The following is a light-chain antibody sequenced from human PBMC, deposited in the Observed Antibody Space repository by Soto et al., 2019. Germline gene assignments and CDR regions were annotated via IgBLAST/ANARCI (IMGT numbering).Light chain of an antibody. CDR2: GAS. CDR1: QSVRNGA. V-gene: IGKV3-20*01. Sequence: EIVLTQSPGTLSLSPGEGATVSCRASQSVRNGALAWYQQKPGQAPRLLIFGASSRATDIPDRFSASGSGTHFTLTISRLEPEDFAAYYCHQYGDSAHTFGQGTKLDIK. J-gene: IGKJ2*01. CDR3: HQYGDSAHT.